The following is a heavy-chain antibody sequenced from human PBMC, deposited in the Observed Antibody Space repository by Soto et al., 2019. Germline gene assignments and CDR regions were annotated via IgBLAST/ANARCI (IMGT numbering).Heavy chain of an antibody. CDR1: XFXXSTYG. Sequence: QVQLVESGGGVVQPGKSLRLSCAVSXFXXSTYGMHWVRQAPGKGLEWVAVIWNDGSNKYYADSVKGRFTISRDNSKNTVYLQMNSLRADDTAVYYCASRSPALDYWGQGTLVTVSS. D-gene: IGHD2-2*01. CDR3: ASRSPALDY. CDR2: IWNDGSNK. J-gene: IGHJ4*02. V-gene: IGHV3-33*01.